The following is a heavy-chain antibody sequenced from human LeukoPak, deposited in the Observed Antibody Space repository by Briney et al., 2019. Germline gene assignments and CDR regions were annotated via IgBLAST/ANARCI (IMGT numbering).Heavy chain of an antibody. V-gene: IGHV3-21*01. D-gene: IGHD6-6*01. Sequence: GSLRPFFSASGFTFSSFNKNWVRQAPGKGVEWVSSISSSSTYIYNADSVKGRFTISRDNAKNSLYLQMNSLRAEDTAVYYCARDRGSSGYWGQGTLVTVSS. CDR1: GFTFSSFN. CDR2: ISSSSTYI. CDR3: ARDRGSSGY. J-gene: IGHJ4*02.